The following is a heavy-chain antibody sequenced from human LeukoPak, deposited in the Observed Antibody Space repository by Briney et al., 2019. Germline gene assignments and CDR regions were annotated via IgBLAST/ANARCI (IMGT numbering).Heavy chain of an antibody. CDR2: ISGSGDIA. Sequence: GGSLRLSCAASGFTFSDYYMSWIRQAPGKGLQWVSLISGSGDIAYYADSVKGRFTISRDNSKNTLYLQMNSLRAEDTAVYYCAKDGYSSAWNFDPWGQGTLVTVSS. D-gene: IGHD6-19*01. J-gene: IGHJ5*02. CDR3: AKDGYSSAWNFDP. V-gene: IGHV3-23*01. CDR1: GFTFSDYY.